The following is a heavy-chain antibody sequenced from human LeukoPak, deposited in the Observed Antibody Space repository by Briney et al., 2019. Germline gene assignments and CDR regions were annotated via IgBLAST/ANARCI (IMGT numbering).Heavy chain of an antibody. CDR2: ISSSSSYI. Sequence: GGSLRLSCAASGFTFSSYSMNWVRQAPGKGLEWVSSISSSSSYIYYADSAKGRFTISRDNADNTLFLQMNSLRAEDTAVYYCARVRSGGYDYWGQGTLVTVSS. D-gene: IGHD2-15*01. V-gene: IGHV3-21*01. CDR3: ARVRSGGYDY. CDR1: GFTFSSYS. J-gene: IGHJ4*02.